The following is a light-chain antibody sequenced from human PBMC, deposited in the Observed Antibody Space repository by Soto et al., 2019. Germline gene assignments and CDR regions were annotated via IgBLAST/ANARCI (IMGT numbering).Light chain of an antibody. Sequence: ETALTQSPATLSLSPGERATLSCRASQSVDTFLAWYQQKPGQAPRLLIYGASSRATGIPDRFSGSGSGTDFTLTISRLEPEDFAVYYCQHYGSSWTFGQGTKVDIK. CDR3: QHYGSSWT. CDR2: GAS. J-gene: IGKJ1*01. V-gene: IGKV3-20*01. CDR1: QSVDTF.